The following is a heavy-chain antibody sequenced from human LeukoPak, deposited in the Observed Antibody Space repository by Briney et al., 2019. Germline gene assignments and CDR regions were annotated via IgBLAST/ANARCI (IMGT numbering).Heavy chain of an antibody. D-gene: IGHD3-10*01. CDR1: GYTFTGYY. V-gene: IGHV1-2*02. J-gene: IGHJ4*02. CDR3: TRGHHYFVSGSYYNF. CDR2: INPNSGGT. Sequence: GASVKVSCKASGYTFTGYYIFWVRQAPGQGLEWMGWINPNSGGTNYAQKFQGRVTMTRDTSISTAYMELSRLRSDDTDVFYCTRGHHYFVSGSYYNFWGQGTLVTVSS.